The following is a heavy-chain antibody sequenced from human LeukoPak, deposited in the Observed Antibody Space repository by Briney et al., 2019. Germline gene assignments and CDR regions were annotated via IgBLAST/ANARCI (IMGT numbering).Heavy chain of an antibody. J-gene: IGHJ5*02. CDR2: ISAYNGNT. V-gene: IGHV1-18*01. CDR3: ARDRCSGGSCYSGP. D-gene: IGHD2-15*01. Sequence: VASVKVSCKASGYTFTSYGISWVRQAPGQGLEWMGWISAYNGNTNYAQKLQGRVTMTTDTSTSTAYMELRSLRSDDTAVYYCARDRCSGGSCYSGPWGQGTLVTVSS. CDR1: GYTFTSYG.